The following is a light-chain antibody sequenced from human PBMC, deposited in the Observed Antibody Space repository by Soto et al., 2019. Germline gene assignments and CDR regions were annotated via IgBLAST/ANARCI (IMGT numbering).Light chain of an antibody. Sequence: EIGMTQSPATLSVSPGERATLSCRASQSVSTNLAWYQQKPGQAPRLLISGASTRATGIPARFSGSGSGTEFTLSISSLQSEDFAVYYCQQYNDWPLTFGGGTKVEIK. CDR1: QSVSTN. J-gene: IGKJ4*01. CDR2: GAS. CDR3: QQYNDWPLT. V-gene: IGKV3-15*01.